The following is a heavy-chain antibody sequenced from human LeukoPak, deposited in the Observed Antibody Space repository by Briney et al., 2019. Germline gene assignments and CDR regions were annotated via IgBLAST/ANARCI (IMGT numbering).Heavy chain of an antibody. CDR2: ISSSSSYI. CDR1: GFTFSSYS. Sequence: GGSLRLSCAASGFTFSSYSMNWVRQAPGKGLEWVSSISSSSSYIYYADSVKGRFTISRDNAKNSLYLQMNSLRAEDTAVYYCARDRGKYGGNSDYFDYWGQGTLATVSS. J-gene: IGHJ4*02. V-gene: IGHV3-21*01. D-gene: IGHD4-23*01. CDR3: ARDRGKYGGNSDYFDY.